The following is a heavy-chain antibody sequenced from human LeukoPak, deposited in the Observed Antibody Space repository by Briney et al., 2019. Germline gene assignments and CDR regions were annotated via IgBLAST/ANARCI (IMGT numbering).Heavy chain of an antibody. Sequence: SGTLSLTCTVSGGSISSYYWSWIRQPPGKGLEWIGYIYYSGSTNYNPSLKSRVTISVDTSKNQFSLKLSSVTAADTAVYYCARVDILTGYTLHWGQGTLVTVSS. CDR1: GGSISSYY. J-gene: IGHJ4*02. V-gene: IGHV4-59*12. CDR2: IYYSGST. CDR3: ARVDILTGYTLH. D-gene: IGHD3-9*01.